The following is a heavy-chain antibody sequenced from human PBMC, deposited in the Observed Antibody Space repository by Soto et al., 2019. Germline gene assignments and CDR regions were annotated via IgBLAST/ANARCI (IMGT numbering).Heavy chain of an antibody. V-gene: IGHV1-8*01. CDR3: ARERGRAYGFAMDV. CDR2: MNPNSGNT. D-gene: IGHD3-10*01. J-gene: IGHJ6*03. Sequence: ASVKVSCKASGYTFTSYDINWVRQATGQGLEWMGWMNPNSGNTGYAQKFQGRVTMTRNTSISTAYMELSSLRSEDTAVYYCARERGRAYGFAMDVWGKGTTVTVSS. CDR1: GYTFTSYD.